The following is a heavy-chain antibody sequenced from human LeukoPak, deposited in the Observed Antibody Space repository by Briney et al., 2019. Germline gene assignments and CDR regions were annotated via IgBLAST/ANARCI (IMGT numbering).Heavy chain of an antibody. CDR2: IYSGGAT. Sequence: GGSLRLSCAASGITVNTNYMSWVRQAPGKGLEWVSIIYSGGATFYADSVKGRFTISRDNAKKTLYLQMNSLRAEDTAVYYCARDMVDWGQGTLVTVSS. CDR3: ARDMVD. D-gene: IGHD2-15*01. CDR1: GITVNTNY. V-gene: IGHV3-66*01. J-gene: IGHJ4*02.